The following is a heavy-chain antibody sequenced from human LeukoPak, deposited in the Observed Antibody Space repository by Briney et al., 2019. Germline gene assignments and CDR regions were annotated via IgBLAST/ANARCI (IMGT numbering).Heavy chain of an antibody. Sequence: PGGSLRLSCAASGFTFSSYSMNWVRQAPGKGLEWVSYISSSSSTIYYADSVKGRFTISRDNAKNSLYLQMNSLRAEDTAVYYCARRHGDYVPYYYGMDVWGQGTTVTVSS. CDR1: GFTFSSYS. D-gene: IGHD4-17*01. CDR2: ISSSSSTI. V-gene: IGHV3-48*04. CDR3: ARRHGDYVPYYYGMDV. J-gene: IGHJ6*02.